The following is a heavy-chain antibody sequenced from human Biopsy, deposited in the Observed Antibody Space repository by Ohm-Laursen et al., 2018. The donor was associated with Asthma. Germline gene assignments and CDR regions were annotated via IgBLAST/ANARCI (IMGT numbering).Heavy chain of an antibody. D-gene: IGHD5-24*01. V-gene: IGHV4-34*01. J-gene: IGHJ4*02. Sequence: SQTLSLTCPVYGGSFSGYYWSWIRQPPGKGLEWIGEINHSGSTNYNPSLKSRVTISVDTSKNQFSLKLSSVTAADTAVYYCARVKDGYNFDYWGQGTLVTVSS. CDR3: ARVKDGYNFDY. CDR2: INHSGST. CDR1: GGSFSGYY.